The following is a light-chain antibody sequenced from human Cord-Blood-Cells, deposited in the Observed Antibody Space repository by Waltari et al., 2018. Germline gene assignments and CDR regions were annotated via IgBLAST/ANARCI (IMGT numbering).Light chain of an antibody. V-gene: IGKV3-11*01. CDR1: QSVSSY. J-gene: IGKJ4*01. CDR2: DAS. CDR3: QQRSNWPT. Sequence: EIVLTQSPATLSLSPGERATLPCRASQSVSSYLAWYQQKPGQAPRLLIYDASHRATGIPARFSGSEAGTDFTLTISSLEPEDFAVYDCQQRSNWPTFGGGTKVEIK.